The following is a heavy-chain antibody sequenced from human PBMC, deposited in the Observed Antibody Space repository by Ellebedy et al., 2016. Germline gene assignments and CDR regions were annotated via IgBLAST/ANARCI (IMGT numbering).Heavy chain of an antibody. V-gene: IGHV3-30*18. CDR2: ILSDGRDK. J-gene: IGHJ4*02. Sequence: GGSLRLSXAASGFTFSSYGIHWLRQAPGKGLEWVAVILSDGRDKYYADSVKGRFSISRDNSRNTLFLQMNSLRAEDTAVYYCTKEGPYYNSSGYRWYFDSWGQGALVTVSS. D-gene: IGHD3-22*01. CDR3: TKEGPYYNSSGYRWYFDS. CDR1: GFTFSSYG.